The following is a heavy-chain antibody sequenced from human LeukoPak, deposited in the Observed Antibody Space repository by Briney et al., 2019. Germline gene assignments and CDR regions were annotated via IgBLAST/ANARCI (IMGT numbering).Heavy chain of an antibody. D-gene: IGHD3-10*01. Sequence: PSETLSLTCTVSGGSISSGDYYWSWIRQPPGKGLEWIGYIYYSGSTYYNPSLKSRVTISVDTSKNQFSLKLSSVTAADTAVCYCARDDSITMVRGREPTFDYWGQGTLVTVSS. CDR3: ARDDSITMVRGREPTFDY. J-gene: IGHJ4*02. CDR1: GGSISSGDYY. CDR2: IYYSGST. V-gene: IGHV4-30-4*01.